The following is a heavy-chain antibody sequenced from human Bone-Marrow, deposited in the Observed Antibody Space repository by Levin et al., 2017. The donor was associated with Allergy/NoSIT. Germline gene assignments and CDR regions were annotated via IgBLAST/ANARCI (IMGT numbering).Heavy chain of an antibody. CDR1: GGTFSNYG. CDR2: IIPMFGTV. J-gene: IGHJ4*02. V-gene: IGHV1-69*06. CDR3: ARDPVPCSTGGCYHIG. D-gene: IGHD2-2*01. Sequence: SVKVSCKPSGGTFSNYGINWVRRAPGQGLEWMGGIIPMFGTVNYAQRFQGRVTITADKSTITAYMELSSLRSEDTAIYYCARDPVPCSTGGCYHIGWGQGTLVTVSS.